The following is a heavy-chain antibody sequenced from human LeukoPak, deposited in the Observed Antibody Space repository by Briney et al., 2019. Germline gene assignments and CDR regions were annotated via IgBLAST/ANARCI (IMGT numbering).Heavy chain of an antibody. CDR3: ARRWYSSSWYAYFQH. V-gene: IGHV4-34*01. CDR1: GGSFSGYY. CDR2: INHSGST. D-gene: IGHD6-13*01. J-gene: IGHJ1*01. Sequence: SETLSLTCAVYGGSFSGYYWSWIRQPPGKGLEWIGEINHSGSTNYNPTLKSRVTISVDTSKNQFSLKLSSVTAADTAVYYCARRWYSSSWYAYFQHWGQGTLVTVSS.